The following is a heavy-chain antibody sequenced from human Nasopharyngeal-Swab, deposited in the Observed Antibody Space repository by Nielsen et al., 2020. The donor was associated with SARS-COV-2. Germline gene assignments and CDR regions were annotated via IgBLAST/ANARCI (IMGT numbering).Heavy chain of an antibody. Sequence: GGSLRLSCAASGFTFSSYSMNWVRQAPGTGLEWVSSISDSSSFIYYADSVKGRFTISRDNAKNSLYLQMNGLRAEDTAVYYCARGGYSRPSWGQGTLVTVSS. CDR1: GFTFSSYS. CDR3: ARGGYSRPS. V-gene: IGHV3-21*01. J-gene: IGHJ4*02. D-gene: IGHD6-13*01. CDR2: ISDSSSFI.